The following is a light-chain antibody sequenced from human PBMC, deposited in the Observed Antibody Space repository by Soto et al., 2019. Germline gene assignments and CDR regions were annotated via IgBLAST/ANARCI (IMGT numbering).Light chain of an antibody. CDR2: DVS. CDR1: SSDVGGYNY. J-gene: IGLJ1*01. V-gene: IGLV2-14*01. Sequence: QSALTQPASVSGSPGQSITISCTGTSSDVGGYNYVSWYQQHTGKDPKLIIYDVSNRPSGVSNRFSGSKSGNTASLTISGLQAEDEAYYYGSSYTSSSYVFGTGTKVTVL. CDR3: SSYTSSSYV.